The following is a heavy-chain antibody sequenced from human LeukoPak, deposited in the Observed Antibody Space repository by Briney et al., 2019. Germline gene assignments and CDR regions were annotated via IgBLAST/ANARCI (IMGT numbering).Heavy chain of an antibody. Sequence: GASVKVSCKASGYTFTSYDINWVRQATGQGLEWMGWMNPNSGNTGYAQKFQGRVTMTRNTSIGTAYMELSSLRSEDTAVYYCARVYYDFWSGYSRHFDYWGQGTLVTVSS. J-gene: IGHJ4*02. CDR1: GYTFTSYD. CDR2: MNPNSGNT. CDR3: ARVYYDFWSGYSRHFDY. V-gene: IGHV1-8*01. D-gene: IGHD3-3*01.